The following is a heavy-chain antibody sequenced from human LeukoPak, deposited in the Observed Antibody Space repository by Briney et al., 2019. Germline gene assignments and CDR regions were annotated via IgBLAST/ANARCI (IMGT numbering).Heavy chain of an antibody. D-gene: IGHD6-13*01. V-gene: IGHV1-69*05. J-gene: IGHJ5*02. CDR2: IIPIFGTA. Sequence: ASVKVSCKASGYTFTSYGISWVRQAPGQGLEWMGRIIPIFGTANYAQKFQGRVTITTDESTSTAYMELSSLRSEDTAVYYCARDLKGIAALDWFDPWGQGTLVTVSS. CDR1: GYTFTSYG. CDR3: ARDLKGIAALDWFDP.